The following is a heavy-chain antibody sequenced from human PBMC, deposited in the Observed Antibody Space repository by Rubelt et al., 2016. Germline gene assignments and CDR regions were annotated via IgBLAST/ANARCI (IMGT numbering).Heavy chain of an antibody. V-gene: IGHV3-7*01. D-gene: IGHD3-22*01. CDR3: ARDPDSLLGVAYDI. Sequence: VQLQESGPGLVKPSETLSLTCTVSGGSISSRSYYWGWIRQPPGKGLEWVASIDQGGSKMYSVDSVKGRFTISSANTKNSLYLQMNSRRAEDTAVYYCARDPDSLLGVAYDIWGQGTMVTVSS. CDR2: IDQGGSKM. J-gene: IGHJ3*02. CDR1: GGSISSRSYY.